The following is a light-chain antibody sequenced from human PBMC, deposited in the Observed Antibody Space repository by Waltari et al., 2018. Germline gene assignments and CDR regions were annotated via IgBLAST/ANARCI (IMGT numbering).Light chain of an antibody. CDR2: WAS. CDR1: QNVLYRSNSKNY. CDR3: QQYYDTPWT. Sequence: DIVMTQSPDSLAVSLGERATINCKSSQNVLYRSNSKNYLAWYQEKPEQPPKVLIYWASTREYGVPDRFTGSGSGTDVTLTISSLQAEDVAVYYCQQYYDTPWTFGQGTKVEIK. V-gene: IGKV4-1*01. J-gene: IGKJ1*01.